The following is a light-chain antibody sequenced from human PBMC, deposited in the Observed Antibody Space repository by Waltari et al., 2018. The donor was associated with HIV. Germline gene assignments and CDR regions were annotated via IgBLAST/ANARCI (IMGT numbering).Light chain of an antibody. CDR2: GVD. Sequence: QSALTQPASVSGSPRQSITISCTGTSSDIGTYNLVSWYRQYPGISPQLVINGVDTRPSGVSDRCAGSKSGNVAALTIASLQSEDEAEYYCSSYANTDTLMFGGGTKLTVL. J-gene: IGLJ3*02. CDR1: SSDIGTYNL. CDR3: SSYANTDTLM. V-gene: IGLV2-14*03.